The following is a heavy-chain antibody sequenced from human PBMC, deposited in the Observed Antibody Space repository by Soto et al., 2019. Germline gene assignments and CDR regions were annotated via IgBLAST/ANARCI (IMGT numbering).Heavy chain of an antibody. J-gene: IGHJ6*02. CDR3: AKNGDFWSWGMDV. V-gene: IGHV3-23*01. CDR1: GFTFSTYA. CDR2: ISSSGDAA. D-gene: IGHD3-3*01. Sequence: GGSRRRSWAASGFTFSTYAMTWIRQAPGKGLEWVSIISSSGDAAYYVDSVKGRFTISRDNSRNTLNLQMNSLRAEDTAVYYCAKNGDFWSWGMDVWGQGTTVTVSS.